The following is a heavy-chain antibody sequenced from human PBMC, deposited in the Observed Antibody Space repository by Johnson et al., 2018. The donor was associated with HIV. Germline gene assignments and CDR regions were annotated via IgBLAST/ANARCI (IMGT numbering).Heavy chain of an antibody. Sequence: MQLVESGGGVVQPGRSLRLSCAVSGFTFSSYAMHWVRQAPGKGLEWVAVISYDGSNKYYADSVKGRFTISRDNSKNTLYLQMNSLRAEDTAVYYCARVGQKLVPVPRGAFDIWGQGTMVTVSS. D-gene: IGHD6-6*01. CDR3: ARVGQKLVPVPRGAFDI. V-gene: IGHV3-30*04. CDR2: ISYDGSNK. CDR1: GFTFSSYA. J-gene: IGHJ3*02.